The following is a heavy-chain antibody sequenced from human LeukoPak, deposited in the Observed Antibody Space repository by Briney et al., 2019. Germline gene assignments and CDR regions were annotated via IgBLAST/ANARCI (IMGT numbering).Heavy chain of an antibody. CDR2: IIPIFGTA. Sequence: ASVNVSCKASGGIFSSNAISWVRQAPGQGLEWMGGIIPIFGTANYAQKFQGRVTITADESTSTAYMELSSLRSEDTAVYYCARDHHSYYDSSGYYYDLGYWGQGTLVTVSS. CDR1: GGIFSSNA. V-gene: IGHV1-69*13. D-gene: IGHD3-22*01. CDR3: ARDHHSYYDSSGYYYDLGY. J-gene: IGHJ4*02.